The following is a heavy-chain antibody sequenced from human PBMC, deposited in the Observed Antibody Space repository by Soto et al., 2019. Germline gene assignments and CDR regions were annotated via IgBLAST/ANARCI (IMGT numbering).Heavy chain of an antibody. CDR2: IIAGKGNT. Sequence: GASVKVSCKASGYSFTDFAMHWVRLASGQRLEWMGWIIAGKGNTNYSQKFQERVTITRDMSASTAYMELSSLRSEDTAVYYCAAGYGYGYYGMDVWGQGTTVTVSS. J-gene: IGHJ6*02. CDR3: AAGYGYGYYGMDV. CDR1: GYSFTDFA. D-gene: IGHD5-18*01. V-gene: IGHV1-3*01.